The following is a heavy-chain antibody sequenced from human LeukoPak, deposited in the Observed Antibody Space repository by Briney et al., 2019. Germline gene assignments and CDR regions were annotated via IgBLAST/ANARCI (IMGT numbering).Heavy chain of an antibody. Sequence: PSETLSLTCTVSGGSISSYYWSWIRQPPGKGLEWIGYIYYSGSTNYSPSLKSRVTISVDTSKNQFSLKLSSVTAADTAVYYCAREGDYYDSSAQFDYWGQGTLVTVSS. J-gene: IGHJ4*02. D-gene: IGHD3-22*01. CDR2: IYYSGST. CDR1: GGSISSYY. V-gene: IGHV4-59*01. CDR3: AREGDYYDSSAQFDY.